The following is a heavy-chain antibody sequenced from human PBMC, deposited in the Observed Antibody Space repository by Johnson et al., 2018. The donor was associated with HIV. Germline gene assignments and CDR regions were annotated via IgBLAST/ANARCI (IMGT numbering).Heavy chain of an antibody. J-gene: IGHJ3*02. CDR3: AKDEFKWELLHI. CDR2: TPGGDGGT. V-gene: IGHV3-NL1*01. D-gene: IGHD1-26*01. Sequence: QVQLVESGGGLVQPGGSLRVSCAASGFKYAASGLAFSNYAVKWVSHTPGGDGGTSFADSVKGRFTISRDNSKNTLYLQMNSLRAEDTAVYYCAKDEFKWELLHIWGQGTMVTVSS. CDR1: GFKYA.